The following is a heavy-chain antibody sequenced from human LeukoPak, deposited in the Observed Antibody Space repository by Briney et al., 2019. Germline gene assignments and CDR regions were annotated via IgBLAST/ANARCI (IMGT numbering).Heavy chain of an antibody. CDR3: AGQDRGYFDY. J-gene: IGHJ4*02. CDR2: ISYDGNT. V-gene: IGHV4-59*08. CDR1: GGSFSSYF. Sequence: PSETLSLTCTVPGGSFSSYFWSWIRQPPGKGLEWIGYISYDGNTNYNPSLKSRVTLSVDTSKNQFSLKLSSVTAADTAVYYCAGQDRGYFDYWGQRTRVSVSS.